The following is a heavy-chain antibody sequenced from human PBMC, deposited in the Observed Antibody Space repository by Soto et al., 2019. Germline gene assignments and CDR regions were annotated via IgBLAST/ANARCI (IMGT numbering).Heavy chain of an antibody. Sequence: SQTLSLTCAISGDSVSDNTAAWNWIRQSPSRGLEWLGRTYYRSRWYNDYAVSVRSRISINPDTSKNQFSLQLNSVTPEDTAVYYCARDGGIALTTFDYWGQGSLVTVS. CDR2: TYYRSRWYN. CDR1: GDSVSDNTAA. V-gene: IGHV6-1*01. CDR3: ARDGGIALTTFDY. J-gene: IGHJ4*02. D-gene: IGHD4-17*01.